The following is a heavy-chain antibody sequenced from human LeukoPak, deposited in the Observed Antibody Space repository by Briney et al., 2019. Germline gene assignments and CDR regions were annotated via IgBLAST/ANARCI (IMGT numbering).Heavy chain of an antibody. CDR2: ISGSGGRT. J-gene: IGHJ4*02. CDR1: GFTFSSYA. V-gene: IGHV3-23*01. CDR3: AKEGHGDLEYYFDY. D-gene: IGHD2-21*01. Sequence: PGGSLRLSCAASGFTFSSYAMSWVRQAPGKGLEWVSAISGSGGRTYYADSVKGRFTISRDNSKDTLYLQMNSLRAEDTAVYYCAKEGHGDLEYYFDYWGQGTLVTVSS.